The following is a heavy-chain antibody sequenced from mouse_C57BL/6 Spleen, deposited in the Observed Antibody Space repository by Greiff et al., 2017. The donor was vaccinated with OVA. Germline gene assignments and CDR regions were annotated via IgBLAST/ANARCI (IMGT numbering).Heavy chain of an antibody. CDR2: IDPETGGT. V-gene: IGHV1-15*01. CDR1: GYTFTDYE. D-gene: IGHD1-1*01. CDR3: TRYYYGRGFAY. J-gene: IGHJ3*01. Sequence: VKLMESGAELVRPGASVTLSCKASGYTFTDYEMHWVKQTPVHGLEWIGAIDPETGGTAYNQKFKGKAILTADKSSSTAYMELRSLTSEDSAVYYCTRYYYGRGFAYWGQGTLVTVSA.